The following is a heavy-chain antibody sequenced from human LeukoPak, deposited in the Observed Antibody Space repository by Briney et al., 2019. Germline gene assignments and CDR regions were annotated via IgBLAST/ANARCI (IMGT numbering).Heavy chain of an antibody. Sequence: PSETLSLTCAVSGASIRSSTNWWSWVRQPPGKGLEWIGEILHSGSTNYNPSLKSRVTMSADKSKNQFSLNLRSVTAADTAVYYCLYGGNSGDWVYWGQGTTVTVSS. CDR3: LYGGNSGDWVY. CDR2: ILHSGST. J-gene: IGHJ6*02. V-gene: IGHV4-4*02. D-gene: IGHD4-23*01. CDR1: GASIRSSTNW.